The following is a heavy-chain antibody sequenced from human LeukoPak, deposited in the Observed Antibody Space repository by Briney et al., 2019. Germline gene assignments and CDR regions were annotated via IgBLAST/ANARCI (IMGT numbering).Heavy chain of an antibody. CDR1: GYTFTSYG. CDR3: ARAGKRSSYYYYYYMDV. Sequence: VASVKVSCKASGYTFTSYGISWVRQAPGQGLEWMGWISAYNGNTNYAQKLQGRVTMTTDTSTSTAYMELRSLRSDDTAVYYCARAGKRSSYYYYYYMDVWGKGTTVTVSS. CDR2: ISAYNGNT. V-gene: IGHV1-18*01. J-gene: IGHJ6*03. D-gene: IGHD3-10*01.